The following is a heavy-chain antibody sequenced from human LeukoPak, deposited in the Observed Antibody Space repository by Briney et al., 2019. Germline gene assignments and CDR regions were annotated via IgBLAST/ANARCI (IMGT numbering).Heavy chain of an antibody. CDR3: ARHRAFNEQLVRRYYYYMDV. CDR2: IYYSGST. CDR1: GDSINSNSYF. D-gene: IGHD6-6*01. Sequence: PSETLSLTCTVSGDSINSNSYFWGWIRQPPGKGLEWIGSIYYSGSTYYNPSLKSRVTISVDTSKNQFSLRLSSVTAADTAVYYCARHRAFNEQLVRRYYYYMDVWGKGTTVTVSS. J-gene: IGHJ6*03. V-gene: IGHV4-39*01.